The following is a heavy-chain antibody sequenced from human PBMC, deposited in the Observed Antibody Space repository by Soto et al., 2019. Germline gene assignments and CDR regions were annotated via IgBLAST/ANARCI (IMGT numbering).Heavy chain of an antibody. Sequence: QVQLVQSGAEVKKPGSSVKVSCTASGGSLSNFGISWVRQAPGQGLEWMGAIIPVFGTPNYAQKFQDRVTINADESTTTVDMEVRSLTSEDTAVYYCARGDATKLVVTTYYAMDVWGQGTTVTVSS. CDR1: GGSLSNFG. J-gene: IGHJ6*02. CDR3: ARGDATKLVVTTYYAMDV. V-gene: IGHV1-69*12. D-gene: IGHD4-17*01. CDR2: IIPVFGTP.